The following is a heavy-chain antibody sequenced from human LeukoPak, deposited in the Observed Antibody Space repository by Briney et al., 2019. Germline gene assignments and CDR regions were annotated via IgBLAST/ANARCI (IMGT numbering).Heavy chain of an antibody. J-gene: IGHJ4*02. Sequence: PGGSLRLSCAASGFSFTSYALNWVRQAPGKGLEWVSSISGSGSATYYADSVKGRFTISRDNSKNRLYLQMISLRAEDTAIYFCAKGSLYHPQTKFFFDYWGQGTLVTFSS. D-gene: IGHD1-14*01. CDR2: ISGSGSAT. V-gene: IGHV3-23*01. CDR1: GFSFTSYA. CDR3: AKGSLYHPQTKFFFDY.